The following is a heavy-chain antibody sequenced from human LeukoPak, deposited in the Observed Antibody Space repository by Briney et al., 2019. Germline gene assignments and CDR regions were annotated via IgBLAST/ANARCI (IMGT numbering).Heavy chain of an antibody. Sequence: SETLSLTCTVSGDFISSSSYYWGWIRQPPGKGLEWIGDVHYTGRTYYNPSLKSRVFISIDTSNNYFSLNLNFVTAADTAVYYCARRRYYDSTGYFEWGRGSLVTVSS. CDR2: VHYTGRT. J-gene: IGHJ1*01. CDR3: ARRRYYDSTGYFE. D-gene: IGHD3-22*01. V-gene: IGHV4-39*02. CDR1: GDFISSSSYY.